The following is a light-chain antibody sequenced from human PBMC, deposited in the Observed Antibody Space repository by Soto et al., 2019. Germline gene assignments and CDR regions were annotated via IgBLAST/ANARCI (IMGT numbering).Light chain of an antibody. J-gene: IGKJ4*01. CDR1: QDIRSS. Sequence: VITQSPSTVSVSPGERVTLSCRASQDIRSSLAWYQQKPGQAPRLLIYGASIRATGVPATFSGSGSGTEFTLSISSLQSEHLGVYYCQQDSSWPLTFGGGTKVDIK. CDR2: GAS. CDR3: QQDSSWPLT. V-gene: IGKV3-15*01.